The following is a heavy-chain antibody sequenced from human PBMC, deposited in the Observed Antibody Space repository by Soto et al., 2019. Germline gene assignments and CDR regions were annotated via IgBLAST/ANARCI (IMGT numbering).Heavy chain of an antibody. V-gene: IGHV3-74*01. CDR2: INSDGSST. Sequence: EVQLVESGGGLVQPGGSLRLSCAASGFTFSSYWMHWVRQAPGKGWVWVSRINSDGSSTSYADSVKGRFTISRDNAKNTLYLQMNSLRAEDTAVYYCARVCRSTSCFPEKYFDYWGQGTLVTVSS. CDR1: GFTFSSYW. D-gene: IGHD2-2*01. CDR3: ARVCRSTSCFPEKYFDY. J-gene: IGHJ4*02.